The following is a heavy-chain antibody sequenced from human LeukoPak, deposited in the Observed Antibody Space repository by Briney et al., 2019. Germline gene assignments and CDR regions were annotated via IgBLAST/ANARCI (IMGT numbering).Heavy chain of an antibody. CDR1: GYTFTGYY. J-gene: IGHJ5*02. Sequence: ASVKVSCKASGYTFTGYYMHWVRQAPGQGLEWMGWINPNSSGTNYAQKFQGRVTMTRDTSISTAYMELSRLRSDDTAVYYCARPCDPGDYVGWFDPWGQGTLVTVSS. D-gene: IGHD4-17*01. CDR2: INPNSSGT. V-gene: IGHV1-2*02. CDR3: ARPCDPGDYVGWFDP.